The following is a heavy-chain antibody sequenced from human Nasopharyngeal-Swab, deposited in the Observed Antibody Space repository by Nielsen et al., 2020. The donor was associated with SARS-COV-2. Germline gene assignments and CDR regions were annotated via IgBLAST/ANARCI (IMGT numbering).Heavy chain of an antibody. J-gene: IGHJ4*02. D-gene: IGHD5-12*01. CDR3: ARDDEDSGYDFDY. Sequence: GESLKISCTASGFTFSSYWMHWVRQAPGKGLVWVSRIHIDGSSTSYGDSVKGRFTISRDDAKNTLYLQMKSLRDEDTAMYYCARDDEDSGYDFDYWGQGTLVTVSS. CDR1: GFTFSSYW. V-gene: IGHV3-74*01. CDR2: IHIDGSST.